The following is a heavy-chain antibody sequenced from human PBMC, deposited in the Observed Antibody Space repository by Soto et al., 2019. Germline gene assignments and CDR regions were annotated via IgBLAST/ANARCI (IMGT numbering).Heavy chain of an antibody. J-gene: IGHJ4*02. CDR2: IFYSGST. V-gene: IGHV4-30-4*01. CDR1: GGSITSTDYY. D-gene: IGHD2-2*01. CDR3: AKYYCSGTRCFLFDY. Sequence: SETLSLTCSVSGGSITSTDYYWSWFRQPPGKRLEWIGYIFYSGSTYYNPSLKSRVAFSVDTSKNQFSLQLTSVTAADTAVYYCAKYYCSGTRCFLFDYWGQGTRVTVSS.